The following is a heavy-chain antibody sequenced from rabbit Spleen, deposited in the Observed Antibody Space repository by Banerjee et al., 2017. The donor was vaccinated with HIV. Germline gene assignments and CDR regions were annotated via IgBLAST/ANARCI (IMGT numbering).Heavy chain of an antibody. J-gene: IGHJ6*01. V-gene: IGHV1S45*01. CDR2: IGSNTDNT. CDR3: ARDTGSSFSGYGMDL. CDR1: GVSFSGRYV. Sequence: QQQLVESGGGLVQPGASLTLTCTASGVSFSGRYVMSWVRQAPGKGLEWIGCIGSNTDNTVYATWAKGRFALSRTSSTTVDLKMTSLTAADTATYFCARDTGSSFSGYGMDLWGPGTLVTVS. D-gene: IGHD8-1*01.